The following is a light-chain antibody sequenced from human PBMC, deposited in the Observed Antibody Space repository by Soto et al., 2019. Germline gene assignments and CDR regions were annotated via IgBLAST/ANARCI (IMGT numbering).Light chain of an antibody. J-gene: IGLJ1*01. V-gene: IGLV2-8*01. CDR2: DVS. CDR3: ISHVGHSNV. Sequence: QSALTQPPSASGSPGQSVTISCTGTSSDVGGSDYVSWYQHHPGKAPKLMIYDVSKRPSGVPDRFSGSKSGNMASLTVSGLQADDEADYYCISHVGHSNVFGTGTKLTVI. CDR1: SSDVGGSDY.